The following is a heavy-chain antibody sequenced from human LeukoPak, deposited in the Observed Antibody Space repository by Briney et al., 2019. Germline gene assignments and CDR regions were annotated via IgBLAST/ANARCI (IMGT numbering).Heavy chain of an antibody. D-gene: IGHD5-12*01. J-gene: IGHJ6*02. V-gene: IGHV3-30*18. CDR3: AKGPATSGYVMDYYYGMDV. CDR2: ISYDGSNK. Sequence: GGSLRLSCAASGFTFSSYGMHWVRQAPGKGLEWVAVISYDGSNKYYADSVKGRCTISRDNSKNTLYLQMNSLRAEDTAVYYCAKGPATSGYVMDYYYGMDVWGQGTTVTVSS. CDR1: GFTFSSYG.